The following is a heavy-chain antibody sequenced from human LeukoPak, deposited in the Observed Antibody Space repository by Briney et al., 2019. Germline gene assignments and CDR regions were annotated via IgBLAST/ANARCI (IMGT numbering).Heavy chain of an antibody. J-gene: IGHJ5*02. CDR1: GGSFSGYY. D-gene: IGHD3-9*01. CDR2: INHSGST. CDR3: ARQLRYFLNWFDP. Sequence: PSETLSLTCAVYGGSFSGYYWSWIRQPPGKGLEWIGEINHSGSTNYNPSLKSRVTISVDTSKNQFSLKLSSVTAADTAVYYCARQLRYFLNWFDPWGQGTLVTVSS. V-gene: IGHV4-34*01.